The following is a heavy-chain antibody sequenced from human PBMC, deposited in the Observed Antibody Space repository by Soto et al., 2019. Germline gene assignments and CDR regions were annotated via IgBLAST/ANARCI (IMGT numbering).Heavy chain of an antibody. J-gene: IGHJ6*02. Sequence: TSETLSLTCTVSGGSISSYYWSWIRQPPGKGLEWIGYIYYSGSTNYNPSLKSRVTISVDTSKDQFSLKLSSVTAADTAVYYCARHPSRRYYDSSGYYYPLVYGMDVWGQGTTVTVS. CDR3: ARHPSRRYYDSSGYYYPLVYGMDV. CDR1: GGSISSYY. V-gene: IGHV4-59*08. D-gene: IGHD3-22*01. CDR2: IYYSGST.